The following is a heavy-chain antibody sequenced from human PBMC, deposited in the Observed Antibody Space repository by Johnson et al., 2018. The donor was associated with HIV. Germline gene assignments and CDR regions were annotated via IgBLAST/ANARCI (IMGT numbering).Heavy chain of an antibody. CDR1: GFTFSAYP. J-gene: IGHJ3*01. V-gene: IGHV3-30-3*01. Sequence: QVQLVESGGGVVQPGKSLRLSCAGTGFTFSAYPMHWVRQTPAKGLEWVAVISYDGSNKYYADSVKGRFTISRDNSKNTLYLQINSLRAEDTAVYYCAKDQAVAGRGLYAFDVWGQGTMVTVSS. D-gene: IGHD6-19*01. CDR2: ISYDGSNK. CDR3: AKDQAVAGRGLYAFDV.